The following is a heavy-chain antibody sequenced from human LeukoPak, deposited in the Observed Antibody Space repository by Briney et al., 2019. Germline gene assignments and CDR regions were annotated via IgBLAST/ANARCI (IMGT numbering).Heavy chain of an antibody. CDR1: GFTFSSYG. V-gene: IGHV3-23*01. CDR2: ISDSGGST. CDR3: ARSFNYYYYMDV. Sequence: GGSLRLSCAASGFTFSSYGMGWVRQAPGKGLEWVSGISDSGGSTYYADSVKGRFTISRDNSKNTLYLQMNSLRAEDTAVYYCARSFNYYYYMDVWGKGTTVTISS. J-gene: IGHJ6*03.